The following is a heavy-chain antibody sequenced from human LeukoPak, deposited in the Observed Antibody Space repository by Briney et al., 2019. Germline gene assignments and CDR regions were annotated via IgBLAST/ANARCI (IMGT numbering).Heavy chain of an antibody. CDR3: ARQLGAYSYPFDM. V-gene: IGHV4-39*01. CDR2: IYYGGST. J-gene: IGHJ3*02. Sequence: SDTLSLTCTVSGGSISSSSYYWGWIRQPPGKGLEWIGSIYYGGSTLYNLSPTSRATISVDTSKNQFYLRLTSVTAADTAVYYCARQLGAYSYPFDMWAQATKITVSS. D-gene: IGHD3-16*01. CDR1: GGSISSSSYY.